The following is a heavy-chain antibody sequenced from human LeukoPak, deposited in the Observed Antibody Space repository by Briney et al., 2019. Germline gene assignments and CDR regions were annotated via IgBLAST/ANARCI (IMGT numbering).Heavy chain of an antibody. V-gene: IGHV4-39*07. CDR3: ARGDSSQITSRYYFDY. CDR1: GGPISSSSYY. Sequence: ETLSLTCTVSGGPISSSSYYWGWIRQPPGKGLEWIGGIYYSGSTYYNPSLKSRVTITVDTSKNQFSQKLSSVTAADTAVYYCARGDSSQITSRYYFDYWGQGTLVTVSS. D-gene: IGHD6-13*01. CDR2: IYYSGST. J-gene: IGHJ4*02.